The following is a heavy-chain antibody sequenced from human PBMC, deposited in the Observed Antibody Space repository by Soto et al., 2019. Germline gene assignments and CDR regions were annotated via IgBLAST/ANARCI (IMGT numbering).Heavy chain of an antibody. CDR2: INPSGGST. J-gene: IGHJ5*02. CDR1: GYTFTIYY. D-gene: IGHD3-22*01. Sequence: ASVKVSCKASGYTFTIYYMHWVLQAPGQGLEWMGIINPSGGSTSYAQKFQGRVTMTRDTSTSTVYMELSSLRSEDTAVYYCARARLFHNWFDPWGQGTLVTVS. CDR3: ARARLFHNWFDP. V-gene: IGHV1-46*03.